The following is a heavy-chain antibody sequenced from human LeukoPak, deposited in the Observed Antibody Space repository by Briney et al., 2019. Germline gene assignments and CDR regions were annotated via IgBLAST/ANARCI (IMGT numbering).Heavy chain of an antibody. V-gene: IGHV3-64D*06. D-gene: IGHD6-19*01. CDR1: GFTFSSYA. CDR2: ISSNGGST. J-gene: IGHJ5*02. CDR3: VKTRYSSGWYGWFDP. Sequence: GGSLRLSCSASGFTFSSYAMRWVRQAPGKGLEYVSAISSNGGSTYYADSVKGRFTISRDNSKNTLYLQMSSLRAEDTAVYYCVKTRYSSGWYGWFDPWGQGTLVTGSS.